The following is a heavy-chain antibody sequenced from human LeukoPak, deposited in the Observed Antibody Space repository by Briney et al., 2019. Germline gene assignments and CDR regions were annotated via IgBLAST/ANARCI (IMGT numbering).Heavy chain of an antibody. CDR3: ASYRGSGSSDFDY. J-gene: IGHJ4*02. CDR1: GTSVSSYY. CDR2: IYYSGST. V-gene: IGHV4-59*02. Sequence: SETLSLTCTVSGTSVSSYYWSWIRQPPGKGLEWIGYIYYSGSTNYNPSLKSRVTISVDTSKNQFSLKLSSVTAADTAVYYCASYRGSGSSDFDYWGQGTLVTVSS. D-gene: IGHD3-10*01.